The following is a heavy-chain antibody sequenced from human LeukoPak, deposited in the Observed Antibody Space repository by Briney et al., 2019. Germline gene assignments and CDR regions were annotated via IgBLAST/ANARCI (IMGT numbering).Heavy chain of an antibody. CDR2: IIPILGIA. D-gene: IGHD6-6*01. Sequence: SVKVSCKASGGTFSSYTISWVRQAPGQGLEWMGRIIPILGIANYAQKFQGRVTITADKSTSTAYMELSSLRSEDTAVYYCARTPIAARPGNWFDPWGQGTLVTVSS. CDR1: GGTFSSYT. V-gene: IGHV1-69*02. CDR3: ARTPIAARPGNWFDP. J-gene: IGHJ5*02.